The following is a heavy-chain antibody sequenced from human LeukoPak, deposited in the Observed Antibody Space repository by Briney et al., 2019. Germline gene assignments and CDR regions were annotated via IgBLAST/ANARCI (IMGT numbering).Heavy chain of an antibody. J-gene: IGHJ6*03. CDR1: GFTFSSYG. CDR3: AKPEVVPAAHYYYYYMDV. Sequence: GGSLRLSCAASGFTFSSYGMHWVRQAPGKGLEWVAFIRYDGSNKYYADSVKGRFTISRDNSKNTLYLQMNSLRAEDTAVYYCAKPEVVPAAHYYYYYMDVWGKGTTVTVSS. CDR2: IRYDGSNK. V-gene: IGHV3-30*02. D-gene: IGHD2-2*01.